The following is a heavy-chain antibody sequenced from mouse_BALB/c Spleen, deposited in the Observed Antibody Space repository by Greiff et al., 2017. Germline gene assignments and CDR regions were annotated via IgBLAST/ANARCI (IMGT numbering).Heavy chain of an antibody. CDR1: GFTFSSYA. D-gene: IGHD2-2*01. V-gene: IGHV5-6-5*01. CDR3: ARGRGYPAWFAY. J-gene: IGHJ3*01. CDR2: ISSGGST. Sequence: EVQLVESGGGLVKPGGSLKLSCAASGFTFSSYAMSWVRQTPEKRLEWVASISSGGSTYYPDSVKGRFTISRDNARNILYLQMSSLRSEDTAMYYCARGRGYPAWFAYWGQGTLVTVSA.